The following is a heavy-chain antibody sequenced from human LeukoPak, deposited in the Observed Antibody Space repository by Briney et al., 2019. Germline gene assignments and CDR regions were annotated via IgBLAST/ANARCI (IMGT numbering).Heavy chain of an antibody. CDR2: ISSSGTSI. CDR1: GITFSDYY. Sequence: PGGSLRLSCAASGITFSDYYMTWIRQAPGKGLEWVSGISSSGTSIKYADSVKGRFTISRDNAKNSLYLQMHSLRAEDTAMYYCARDQSYYGVWGQGTVVTVSS. V-gene: IGHV3-11*01. D-gene: IGHD3-3*01. CDR3: ARDQSYYGV. J-gene: IGHJ4*02.